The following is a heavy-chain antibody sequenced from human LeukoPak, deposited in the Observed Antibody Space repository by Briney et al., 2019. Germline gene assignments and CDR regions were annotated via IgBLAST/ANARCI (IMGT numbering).Heavy chain of an antibody. D-gene: IGHD1-26*01. CDR1: GGSISSYY. V-gene: IGHV4-59*01. J-gene: IGHJ3*02. CDR2: IYYSGST. Sequence: SETLSLTCTVSGGSISSYYWSWIRQPPGKGLEWIGYIYYSGSTNYNPSLKSRGTISVDTSKNQFSLKLSSVTAADTAVYYCARGSGSYDAFDIWGQGTMVTVSS. CDR3: ARGSGSYDAFDI.